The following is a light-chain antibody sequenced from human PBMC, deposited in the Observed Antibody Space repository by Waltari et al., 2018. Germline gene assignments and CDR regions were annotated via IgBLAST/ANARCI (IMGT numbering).Light chain of an antibody. V-gene: IGLV1-40*01. CDR2: GNN. Sequence: QSVLPQPPSVSGAPGQTVTIPCPRNRSNLGAGHDVPWYQQMPGTAPKLLVYGNNNRPSGVPDRFSGSKSGTSASLAITGLQAEDEADYYCQSYDSNLVVFGGGTKLTVL. J-gene: IGLJ2*01. CDR3: QSYDSNLVV. CDR1: RSNLGAGHD.